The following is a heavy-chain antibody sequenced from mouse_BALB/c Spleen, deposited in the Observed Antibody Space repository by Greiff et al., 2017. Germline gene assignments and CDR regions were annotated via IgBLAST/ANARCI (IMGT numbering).Heavy chain of an antibody. Sequence: QVQLQQPGAELVMPGASVKMSCKASGYTFTDYWMHWVKQRPGQGLEWIGAIDTSDSYTSYNQKFKGKATLTVDESSSTAYMQLSSLTSEDAAVYYCAGSYDYDGGAGYWGQGTTLTVSS. J-gene: IGHJ2*01. V-gene: IGHV1-69*01. CDR3: AGSYDYDGGAGY. D-gene: IGHD2-4*01. CDR2: IDTSDSYT. CDR1: GYTFTDYW.